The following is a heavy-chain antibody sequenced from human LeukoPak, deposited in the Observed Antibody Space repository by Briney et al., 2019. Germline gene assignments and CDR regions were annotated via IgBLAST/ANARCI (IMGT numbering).Heavy chain of an antibody. J-gene: IGHJ4*02. CDR3: ARGYCSSTSCYPFDY. CDR1: GDSISSSSYY. Sequence: PSETLSLTCAVSGDSISSSSYYWGWIRQPPGKGLEWIGSIYYSGSTYYNPSLKSRVTISVDTPKNQFSLKLSSVTAADTAVYYCARGYCSSTSCYPFDYWGQGTLVTVSS. V-gene: IGHV4-39*01. CDR2: IYYSGST. D-gene: IGHD2-2*01.